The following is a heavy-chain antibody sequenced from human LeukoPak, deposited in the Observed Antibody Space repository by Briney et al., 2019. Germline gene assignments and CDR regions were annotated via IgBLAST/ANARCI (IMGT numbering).Heavy chain of an antibody. D-gene: IGHD6-13*01. V-gene: IGHV1-46*01. CDR1: GYTFTSYY. CDR2: INPSGGST. J-gene: IGHJ4*02. Sequence: ASVKVSCKASGYTFTSYYMHWVRQAPGQGLEWMGIINPSGGSTSYAQKFQGRVTMTRDMSTSTVYMELSSLRSEDTAVYYCARLSAAAGTYDYWGQGTLVTVSS. CDR3: ARLSAAAGTYDY.